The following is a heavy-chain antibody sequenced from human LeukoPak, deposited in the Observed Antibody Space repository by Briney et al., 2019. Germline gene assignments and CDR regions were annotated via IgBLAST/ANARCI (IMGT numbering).Heavy chain of an antibody. CDR2: INHSGGT. CDR3: ARGMVRGVIRIYYFDY. Sequence: KPSETLSLTCAVYGGSFSGYYWSWIRQPPGKGLEWIGEINHSGGTNYNPSLKSRVTISVDTSKNQFSLKKSSVTAADTAVYYCARGMVRGVIRIYYFDYWGQGILVTVSS. J-gene: IGHJ4*02. CDR1: GGSFSGYY. D-gene: IGHD3-10*01. V-gene: IGHV4-34*01.